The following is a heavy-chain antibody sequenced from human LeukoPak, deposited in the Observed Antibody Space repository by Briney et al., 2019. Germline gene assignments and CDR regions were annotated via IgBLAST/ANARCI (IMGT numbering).Heavy chain of an antibody. V-gene: IGHV1-69*05. CDR2: IIPIFGTA. CDR1: GGTFSSYA. CDR3: ARDAFSSRYFDY. J-gene: IGHJ4*02. Sequence: ASVKVSCKASGGTFSSYAISWVRQAPGQGPEWMGRIIPIFGTANYAQKFQGRVTITTDESTSTAYMELSSLRSEDTGVYYCARDAFSSRYFDYWGQGTLVTVSS.